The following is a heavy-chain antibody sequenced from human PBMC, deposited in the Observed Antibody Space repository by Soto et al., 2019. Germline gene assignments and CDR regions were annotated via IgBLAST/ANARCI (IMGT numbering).Heavy chain of an antibody. D-gene: IGHD2-21*02. CDR2: LYWDDDK. V-gene: IGHV2-5*02. J-gene: IGHJ6*02. CDR3: VKSRCGGDCCAIYSSHTYNGLEV. CDR1: GLSLRTTGVG. Sequence: QVTLKESGPTLVKPTQTLTLTCTVSGLSLRTTGVGVGWVRQPPGKALEWLALLYWDDDKRYSPSVRSRLTLSKDISEKQVVLTVTNMDTVDTSTYYCVKSRCGGDCCAIYSSHTYNGLEVWGQGTTVTVSS.